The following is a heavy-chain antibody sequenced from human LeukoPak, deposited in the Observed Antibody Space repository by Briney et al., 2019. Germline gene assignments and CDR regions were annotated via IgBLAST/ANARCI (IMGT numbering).Heavy chain of an antibody. Sequence: GGSLRLSCAASGFTFSSYAMSWVRQAPGKGLEWVSAISGSGGSTYYADSVKGRFTISRDNSKDTLYLQMNSLRAEDTAVYYCAKDQIVVVTAIFDYWGQGTLVTVSS. J-gene: IGHJ4*02. V-gene: IGHV3-23*01. CDR3: AKDQIVVVTAIFDY. D-gene: IGHD2-21*02. CDR1: GFTFSSYA. CDR2: ISGSGGST.